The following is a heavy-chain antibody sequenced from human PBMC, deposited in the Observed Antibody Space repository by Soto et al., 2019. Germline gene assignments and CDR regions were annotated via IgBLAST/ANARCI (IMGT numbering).Heavy chain of an antibody. CDR3: ARDRPPGSLYGMDA. Sequence: QIQLVQSGGEVERPGASVTVSCEASGYIFTTYGLSWVRQTPAHGLEWMGWISTDSGYTQYSQLLQGRVTMTRDTSTNKAYIDLRDLTFDDTGIYYCARDRPPGSLYGMDAWGQGTAVTVSS. CDR1: GYIFTTYG. CDR2: ISTDSGYT. V-gene: IGHV1-18*01. J-gene: IGHJ6*02.